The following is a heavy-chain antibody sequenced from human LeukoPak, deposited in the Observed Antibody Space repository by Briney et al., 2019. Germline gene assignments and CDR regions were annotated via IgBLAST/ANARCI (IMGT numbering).Heavy chain of an antibody. CDR2: IYYSGST. Sequence: KPSETLSLTCTVSGGSISIYYWSWIRQPPGKGLEWIGYIYYSGSTNYNPSLKSRVTISVDTSKNQFSLKLSSVTAADTAVYYCARNREIATGDFDYWGQGTLVTVSS. D-gene: IGHD2-21*01. CDR1: GGSISIYY. CDR3: ARNREIATGDFDY. V-gene: IGHV4-59*01. J-gene: IGHJ4*02.